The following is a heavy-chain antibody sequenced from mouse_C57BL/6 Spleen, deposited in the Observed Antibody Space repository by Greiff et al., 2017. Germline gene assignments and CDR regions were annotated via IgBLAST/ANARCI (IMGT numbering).Heavy chain of an antibody. Sequence: EVQLVESGRGLVKPGGSLKLSCAASGFTFSDYGMHWVRQAPEKGLEWVAYISSGSSTIYYADTVKGRFTISRDNAKNTLFLQMTSLRSEDTAMYYCARGYLYYFDYWGQGTTLTVSS. CDR1: GFTFSDYG. V-gene: IGHV5-17*01. J-gene: IGHJ2*01. CDR2: ISSGSSTI. CDR3: ARGYLYYFDY.